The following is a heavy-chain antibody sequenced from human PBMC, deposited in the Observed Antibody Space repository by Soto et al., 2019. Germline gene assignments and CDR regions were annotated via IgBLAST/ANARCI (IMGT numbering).Heavy chain of an antibody. CDR3: ENRAFYGSGIPNYDGVDV. CDR2: ISGTGGGT. V-gene: IGHV3-23*01. Sequence: EVHLLESGGGLVQPGGSLRLSCAASGFTFSNYAMTWVRQAPGKGLEWVSVISGTGGGTNNADAAKGRFTTSRDNSKNTLHLQMNSLRSDDTAVYYCENRAFYGSGIPNYDGVDVWGQGTAVTVSS. J-gene: IGHJ6*02. D-gene: IGHD3-10*01. CDR1: GFTFSNYA.